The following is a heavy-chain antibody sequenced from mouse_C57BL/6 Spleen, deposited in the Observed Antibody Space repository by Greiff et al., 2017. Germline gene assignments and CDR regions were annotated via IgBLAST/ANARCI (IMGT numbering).Heavy chain of an antibody. V-gene: IGHV1-64*01. D-gene: IGHD1-1*01. CDR3: ARVRYYGSSSYYAMDY. J-gene: IGHJ4*01. Sequence: VQLQQPGAELVKPGASVKLSCKASGYTFTSYWMHWVKQRPGQGLEWIGMIHPNSGSTNYNEKFKSKATLTVDKSSSTAYMQLSSLTSEDSAVYYGARVRYYGSSSYYAMDYWGQGTSVTVSS. CDR1: GYTFTSYW. CDR2: IHPNSGST.